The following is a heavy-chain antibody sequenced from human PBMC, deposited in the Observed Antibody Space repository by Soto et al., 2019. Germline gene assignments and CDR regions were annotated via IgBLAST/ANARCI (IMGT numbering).Heavy chain of an antibody. CDR2: VYSSGST. J-gene: IGHJ5*02. Sequence: SETLSLTCTVSGDSVTSYNWNWLRQPPGKALEWIGYVYSSGSTNYNPSLKSRVTISVDTSRNQFSLKVNSVTAADTAMYYCARQSASYSNWFDPWGQGTLVTVSS. V-gene: IGHV4-59*02. CDR1: GDSVTSYN. D-gene: IGHD1-26*01. CDR3: ARQSASYSNWFDP.